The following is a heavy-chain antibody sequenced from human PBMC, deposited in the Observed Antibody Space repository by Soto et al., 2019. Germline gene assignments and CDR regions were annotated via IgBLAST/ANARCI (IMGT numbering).Heavy chain of an antibody. CDR2: ISYDGSNK. CDR1: GFTFSSYA. V-gene: IGHV3-30-3*01. D-gene: IGHD1-7*01. Sequence: QVQLVESGGGVVQPGRSLRLSCAASGFTFSSYAMHWVRQAPGKGLEWVAVISYDGSNKYYADSVKGRFTISRDNSKNTLYLQMNSLRAEDTAVYYCARDPLQLELHALFYFDCWGQGTLVTVSS. CDR3: ARDPLQLELHALFYFDC. J-gene: IGHJ4*02.